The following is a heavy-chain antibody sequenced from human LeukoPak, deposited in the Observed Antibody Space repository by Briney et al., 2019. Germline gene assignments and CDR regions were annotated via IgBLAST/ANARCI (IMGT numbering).Heavy chain of an antibody. CDR1: GFTFSSYA. V-gene: IGHV3-23*02. CDR2: ISGNGGHDT. D-gene: IGHD7-27*01. J-gene: IGHJ4*02. Sequence: GGSLRLSCAASGFTFSSYAMTWARQVPGKGLEWVSSISGNGGHDTHYGDSVKGRFTISRDDSKNTLYLQMNRLRVEDTAVYYCGNALGIWGQGALVTVSS. CDR3: GNALGI.